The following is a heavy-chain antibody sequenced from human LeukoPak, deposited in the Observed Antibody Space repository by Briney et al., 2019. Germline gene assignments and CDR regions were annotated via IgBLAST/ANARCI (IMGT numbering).Heavy chain of an antibody. CDR2: ISGSGGNT. CDR3: ARTNSLFDL. V-gene: IGHV3-23*01. D-gene: IGHD1-7*01. CDR1: GFTFSSYA. J-gene: IGHJ4*02. Sequence: PGGSLRLSCAASGFTFSSYAMTWVRQAPGKGLEWVSGISGSGGNTYYTDSVRGRLSISRDNSKNTLYLQLNSLRAEDTAVYYCARTNSLFDLWGQGTLVTVSS.